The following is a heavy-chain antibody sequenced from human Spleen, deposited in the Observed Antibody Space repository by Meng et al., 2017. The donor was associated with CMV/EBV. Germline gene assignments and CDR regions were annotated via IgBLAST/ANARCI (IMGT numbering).Heavy chain of an antibody. CDR3: ARVYGSGSYLYFDY. CDR1: GYTFTSYG. CDR2: INTYSGNT. J-gene: IGHJ4*02. V-gene: IGHV1-18*01. Sequence: SGYTFTSYGISWVRQATGQGLEWMGWINTYSGNTGYAQKLQGRVTMTTNTSTSTAYMELRSLRSDDTAVYYCARVYGSGSYLYFDYWGQGTLVTVSS. D-gene: IGHD3-10*01.